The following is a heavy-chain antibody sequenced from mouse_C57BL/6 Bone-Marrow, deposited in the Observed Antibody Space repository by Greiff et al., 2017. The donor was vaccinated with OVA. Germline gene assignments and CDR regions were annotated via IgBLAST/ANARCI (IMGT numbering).Heavy chain of an antibody. J-gene: IGHJ3*01. CDR3: ARQGDYDVLAY. CDR2: ISSGGSYT. V-gene: IGHV5-6*01. D-gene: IGHD2-4*01. CDR1: GFTFSSYG. Sequence: VQLKESGGDLVKPGGSLKLSCAASGFTFSSYGMSWVRQTPDKRLEWVATISSGGSYTYYPDSVKGRFTISRDNAKNTLYLQMSSLKSEDTAMYYCARQGDYDVLAYWGQGTLVTVSA.